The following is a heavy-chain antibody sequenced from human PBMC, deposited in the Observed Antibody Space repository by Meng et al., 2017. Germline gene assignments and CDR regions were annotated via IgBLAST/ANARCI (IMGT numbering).Heavy chain of an antibody. CDR3: APISPRDSSGLSFDY. D-gene: IGHD3-22*01. CDR1: GYTFTGYY. J-gene: IGHJ4*02. Sequence: VQLVRSGSEVKKPGASWKVSCKASGYTFTGYYMHWVRQAAGQGLEWMGWINTNTGNPTYAQGFTGRFVFSLDTSVSTAYLQISSLKAEDTAVYYCAPISPRDSSGLSFDYWGQGTLVTVSS. V-gene: IGHV7-4-1*02. CDR2: INTNTGNP.